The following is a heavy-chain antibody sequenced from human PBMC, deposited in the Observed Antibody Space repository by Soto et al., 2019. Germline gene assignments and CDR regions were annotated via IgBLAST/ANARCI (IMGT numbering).Heavy chain of an antibody. V-gene: IGHV4-38-2*01. J-gene: IGHJ5*02. CDR2: IYHNGST. CDR1: GYSISSGYY. D-gene: IGHD3-3*01. CDR3: ARNYYTVVTLPTRLNWFDP. Sequence: PSETLSLTCAVSGYSISSGYYWGWIRQPPGKGLEWIGSIYHNGSTYYNPSLKSRVTISVDTSKNQFSLKLSSVTAADTAVYYCARNYYTVVTLPTRLNWFDPWGQGTLVTVSS.